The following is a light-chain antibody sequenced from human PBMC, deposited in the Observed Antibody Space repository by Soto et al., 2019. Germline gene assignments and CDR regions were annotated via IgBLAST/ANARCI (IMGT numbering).Light chain of an antibody. V-gene: IGKV3-20*01. J-gene: IGKJ1*01. Sequence: EIVLTQSPGTLSLSPGERAILSCRASQSISNNYLAWYQQTPGQAPKLLIYDASNRAAGIPDRFSGSGSGTVFTLTISSLEPEDFGVYHCQQYGGSPRTFGQGTKVEIK. CDR1: QSISNNY. CDR3: QQYGGSPRT. CDR2: DAS.